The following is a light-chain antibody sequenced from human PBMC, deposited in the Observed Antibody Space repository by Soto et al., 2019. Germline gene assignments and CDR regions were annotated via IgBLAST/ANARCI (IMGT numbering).Light chain of an antibody. CDR3: SSFTTYNSRV. J-gene: IGLJ1*01. CDR2: EVN. Sequence: QSAPTQPASVSGSPGQSTANPCTATNSDVCAYSFVSWYQQYPGKAPKLIIHEVNNRPSGVSDRFSGSKSGNTASLTISGLQADDEADYYCSSFTTYNSRVFGTGTKVTVL. CDR1: NSDVCAYSF. V-gene: IGLV2-14*01.